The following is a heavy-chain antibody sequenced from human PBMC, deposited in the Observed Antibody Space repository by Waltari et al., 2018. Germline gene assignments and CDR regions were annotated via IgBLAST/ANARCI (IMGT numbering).Heavy chain of an antibody. V-gene: IGHV4-38-2*01. D-gene: IGHD2-8*01. CDR2: IYHSGST. J-gene: IGHJ3*01. CDR3: ARLLNGAFDF. CDR1: GYSISSGYY. Sequence: QVQLQESGPGLEKLSETLSLTCAASGYSISSGYYWGWIRQPPGKGLEWIGRIYHSGSTYYNPALKSRVTISVDTSKNQFSLKLSSVTAADTAVYYCARLLNGAFDFWGQGTMVTVSS.